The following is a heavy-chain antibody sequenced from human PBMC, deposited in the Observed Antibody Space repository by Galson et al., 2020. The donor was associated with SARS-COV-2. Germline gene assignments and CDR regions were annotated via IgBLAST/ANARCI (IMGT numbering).Heavy chain of an antibody. CDR1: GYTFANYD. CDR2: MNPKSGNT. Sequence: ASVKVSCKASGYTFANYDVNWVRQATGQGLEWMGWMNPKSGNTGYAQRFQGRVTINRDTSINTAYLELSSLRSEDTAVYYCASASKHYNFLTGYLNYYYYYMDVWGTGTTVTISS. J-gene: IGHJ6*03. CDR3: ASASKHYNFLTGYLNYYYYYMDV. V-gene: IGHV1-8*03. D-gene: IGHD3-9*01.